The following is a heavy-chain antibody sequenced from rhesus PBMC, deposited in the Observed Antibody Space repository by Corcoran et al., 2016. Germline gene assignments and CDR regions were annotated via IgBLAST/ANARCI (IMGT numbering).Heavy chain of an antibody. D-gene: IGHD4-23*01. Sequence: QVQLVQSGAEVKKPGTSVKLSCKASGYTFTSYYINWVRQAHGQVLEWRGWYNPKNSKTGYAQKFQDRVTMTRDTTTSTAYSELNSLRSEDTAVYYCARAENTVTFDYWGQGVLVTVSS. CDR1: GYTFTSYY. CDR2: YNPKNSKT. CDR3: ARAENTVTFDY. V-gene: IGHV1-200*01. J-gene: IGHJ4*01.